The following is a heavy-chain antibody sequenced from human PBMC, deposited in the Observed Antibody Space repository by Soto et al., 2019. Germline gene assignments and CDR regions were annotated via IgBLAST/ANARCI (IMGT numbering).Heavy chain of an antibody. D-gene: IGHD1-20*01. V-gene: IGHV6-1*01. CDR2: TYYRSKWYN. CDR3: ARDGITGTVSFDY. J-gene: IGHJ4*02. CDR1: GASVSRNSAA. Sequence: SQTLSRTCAISGASVSRNSAAWNWIRKSPSRGLEWLGRTYYRSKWYNDYAVSVKSRITINPDTSKNQFSLQLNSVTPEDTAVYYCARDGITGTVSFDYWGQGTLVTVSS.